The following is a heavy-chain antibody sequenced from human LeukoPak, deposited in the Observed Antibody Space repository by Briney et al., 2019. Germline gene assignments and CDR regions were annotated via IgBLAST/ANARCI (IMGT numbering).Heavy chain of an antibody. J-gene: IGHJ4*02. CDR1: GFTFSQYW. CDR2: VTSSGGST. CDR3: TKVGVYSNFYFDY. D-gene: IGHD4-11*01. Sequence: GGSLRLSCAASGFTFSQYWMSWVRQAPGKGLEWVSGVTSSGGSTYYADSVKGRFTISRDSSKSTLYLQMNSLRAEDTAVYYCTKVGVYSNFYFDYWGQGILVTVSS. V-gene: IGHV3-23*01.